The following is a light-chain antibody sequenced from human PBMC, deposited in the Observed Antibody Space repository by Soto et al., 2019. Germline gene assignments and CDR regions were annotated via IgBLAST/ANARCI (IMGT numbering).Light chain of an antibody. CDR1: QSISSW. V-gene: IGKV1-5*03. CDR2: KAS. CDR3: QLYNSYPRRT. J-gene: IGKJ1*01. Sequence: DIQMTQSPSTLSASVGDRVTITCRASQSISSWLAWYQQKPGKAPKLLIYKASSLESGVPSRSSGSGSGTEFTRTISSLQADDFATYYCQLYNSYPRRTFGQGTNVEIK.